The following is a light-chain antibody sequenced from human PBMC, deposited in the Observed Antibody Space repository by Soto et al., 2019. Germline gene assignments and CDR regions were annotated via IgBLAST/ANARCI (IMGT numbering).Light chain of an antibody. V-gene: IGKV1-39*01. CDR1: QSISSY. CDR3: QQSYSTLT. J-gene: IGKJ4*01. Sequence: IQMTQSPSSLSASVGDRVTITCRASQSISSYLNWYQQKPGKAPKLLIYAASSLQSGVPSRFSGSGSGTDFPLTISSLQPEDFATYYCQQSYSTLTFGGGTKVDIK. CDR2: AAS.